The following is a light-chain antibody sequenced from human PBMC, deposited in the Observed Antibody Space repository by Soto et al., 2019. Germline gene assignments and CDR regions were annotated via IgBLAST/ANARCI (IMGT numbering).Light chain of an antibody. J-gene: IGKJ2*01. CDR3: QQYNNWPHT. V-gene: IGKV3-15*01. CDR2: GAS. CDR1: QSISSN. Sequence: EIVMTQSPATLSVSPGERATLSCRASQSISSNLAWYLQKPGQAPRLLIYGASTRATSIPAMFSGSGSGTDLPLTISSLQSEDFAVYSCQQYNNWPHTFGQGTKLEIK.